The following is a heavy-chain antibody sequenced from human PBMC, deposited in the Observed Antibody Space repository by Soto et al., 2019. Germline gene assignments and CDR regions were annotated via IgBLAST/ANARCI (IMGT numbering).Heavy chain of an antibody. J-gene: IGHJ3*02. CDR2: IYNSGRT. CDR3: ATYRKFFQI. CDR1: GGYISGGDYS. Sequence: SETLSLTCAVSGGYISGGDYSWSWIRQPPGKGLEWIGFIYNSGRTYYNSSLKSRVTISVDRSKNHFFLNLTSVTAADTAVYYCATYRKFFQIWGQGTKVTVSS. V-gene: IGHV4-30-2*01.